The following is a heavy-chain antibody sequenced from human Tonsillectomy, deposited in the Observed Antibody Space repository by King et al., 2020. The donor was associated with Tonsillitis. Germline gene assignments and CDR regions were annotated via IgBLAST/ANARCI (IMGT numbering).Heavy chain of an antibody. V-gene: IGHV3-33*08. CDR3: ARDLCGGDCYSMDS. D-gene: IGHD2-21*02. CDR1: GFTFNSYG. J-gene: IGHJ4*02. Sequence: VQSGRSLRLSCAASGFTFNSYGMHWVRQAPGKGLEWVAVIWYDGSNTDYADSVKGRFTISRDSSKNTLYLQMNSLRVEDTALYYCARDLCGGDCYSMDSWGQGTLVTVSS. CDR2: IWYDGSNT.